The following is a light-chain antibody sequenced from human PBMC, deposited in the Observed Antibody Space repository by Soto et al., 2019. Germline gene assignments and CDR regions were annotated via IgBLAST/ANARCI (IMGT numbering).Light chain of an antibody. V-gene: IGKV3-11*01. CDR2: DAS. CDR1: QSVSNF. Sequence: IVLTQSPSTLSLSPGERATLSCRASQSVSNFLAWYQQKPGQAPRLLIYDASNRATGIPARFSGSGSGTDFTLTIRSLEPEDFAIYYCQQRTNWPLTTFGHGTRLEIK. CDR3: QQRTNWPLTT. J-gene: IGKJ5*01.